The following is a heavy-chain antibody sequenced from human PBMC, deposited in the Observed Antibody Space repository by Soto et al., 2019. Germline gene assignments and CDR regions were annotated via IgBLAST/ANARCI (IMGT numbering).Heavy chain of an antibody. D-gene: IGHD5-12*01. CDR3: ARDRSTTEPSYYFDY. CDR1: GGSISSYY. Sequence: SETLSLTCTVSGGSISSYYWSWIRQPPGKGLEWIGYIYYSGSTNYNPSLKSRVTISVDTSKNQFSLKLSSVTAADTAVYYCARDRSTTEPSYYFDYWGQGTLVTVSS. V-gene: IGHV4-59*01. CDR2: IYYSGST. J-gene: IGHJ4*02.